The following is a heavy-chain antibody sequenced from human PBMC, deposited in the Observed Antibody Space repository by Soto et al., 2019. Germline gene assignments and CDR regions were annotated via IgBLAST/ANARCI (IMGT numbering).Heavy chain of an antibody. CDR1: GFTFDDNA. Sequence: GGSLRLSCAVSGFTFDDNAMHWVRQAPEKGLEWVSGINWKSDIGYADSVKGRFTISRDNAENSLYLQMNSLRAEDTALYYCAISHDRGGSTTFIYWGQGTKVTVSS. J-gene: IGHJ4*02. D-gene: IGHD3-16*01. CDR3: AISHDRGGSTTFIY. V-gene: IGHV3-9*01. CDR2: INWKSDI.